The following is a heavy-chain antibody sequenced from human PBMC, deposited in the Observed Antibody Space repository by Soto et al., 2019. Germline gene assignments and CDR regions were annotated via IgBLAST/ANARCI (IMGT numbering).Heavy chain of an antibody. D-gene: IGHD6-19*01. V-gene: IGHV3-30*18. J-gene: IGHJ4*02. CDR1: GFTFSSYG. CDR3: AKDRSSGWLDY. CDR2: ISYDGSNK. Sequence: GGSLRLSCAASGFTFSSYGMHWVRQAPGKGLEWVAVISYDGSNKYYADSVKGRFTISRDNSKNTLYLQMNSLRAEDTAVGYCAKDRSSGWLDYWGQGTLVTVS.